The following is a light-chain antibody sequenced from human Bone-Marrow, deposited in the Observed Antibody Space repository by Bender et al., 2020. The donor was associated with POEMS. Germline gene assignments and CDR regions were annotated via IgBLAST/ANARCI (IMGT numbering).Light chain of an antibody. CDR1: SSDIGGYNF. CDR3: TSFTITTTVV. Sequence: QSTLTQPASMSASPGQSITISCSGTSSDIGGYNFVSWYQQHPGKAPKLMIYDVGARPSGVPDRFSASKSGNTASLTISGLQTEDEADYYCTSFTITTTVVFGGGTRLIVL. J-gene: IGLJ2*01. V-gene: IGLV2-14*01. CDR2: DVG.